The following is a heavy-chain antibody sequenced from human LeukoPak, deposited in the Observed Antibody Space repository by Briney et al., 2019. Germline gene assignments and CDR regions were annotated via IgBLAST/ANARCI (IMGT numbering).Heavy chain of an antibody. CDR3: ARDGSGSYFSLDC. J-gene: IGHJ4*02. Sequence: GGSLRLSCAASGIIFSSYWMSWVRQAPGQGLEWVADIRPDGTTEYNVDSVRGRFTISRDNAKNSLFLQMNSLRAEDTAVYYCARDGSGSYFSLDCWGQGTLVTVSS. CDR2: IRPDGTTE. D-gene: IGHD3-10*01. V-gene: IGHV3-7*04. CDR1: GIIFSSYW.